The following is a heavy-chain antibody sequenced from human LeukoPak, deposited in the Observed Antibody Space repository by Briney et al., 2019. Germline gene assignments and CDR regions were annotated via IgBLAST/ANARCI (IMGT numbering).Heavy chain of an antibody. V-gene: IGHV4-34*01. CDR1: GGSYSSYY. CDR2: INHSGST. CDR3: ARHGFTPVRYSSGWSGSCPGLYYFDY. J-gene: IGHJ4*02. Sequence: PSEPLSLTCAVYGGSYSSYYWSWVRQPPGKRLGWIGEINHSGSTNSNTSLRSRATISVETSKNQFPLKLSSVTAADTAVYCCARHGFTPVRYSSGWSGSCPGLYYFDYWGQGTLVTVSS. D-gene: IGHD6-19*01.